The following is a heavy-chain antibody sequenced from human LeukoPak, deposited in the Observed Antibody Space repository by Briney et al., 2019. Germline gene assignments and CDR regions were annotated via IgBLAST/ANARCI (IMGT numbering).Heavy chain of an antibody. D-gene: IGHD3-9*01. CDR2: INHSGST. CDR1: GGSFSAYY. CDR3: ARMPVGVDLDVLTGYYKPGALDY. V-gene: IGHV4-34*01. Sequence: SETLCLTCAVYGGSFSAYYWTWIRQSPGKGLEWIGEINHSGSTNYNPSLKSRVSISVDPSKNQFSLRLSSVTAADTAVYYCARMPVGVDLDVLTGYYKPGALDYWGQGTLVTVSS. J-gene: IGHJ4*02.